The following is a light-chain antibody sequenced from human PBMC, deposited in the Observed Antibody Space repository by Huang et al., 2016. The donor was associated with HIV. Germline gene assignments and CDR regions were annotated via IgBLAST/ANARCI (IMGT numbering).Light chain of an antibody. CDR2: DVS. Sequence: DIQMTQSPSSLSVSVGDRVTITCQASHDIGNFLNWYQQKPGKAPKLLIYDVSNLETGVPSRFSGSGSGTEFTSTISSLQPEDIATYYCQQYDVLPPGYTFGQGTKMEIK. CDR3: QQYDVLPPGYT. CDR1: HDIGNF. V-gene: IGKV1-33*01. J-gene: IGKJ2*01.